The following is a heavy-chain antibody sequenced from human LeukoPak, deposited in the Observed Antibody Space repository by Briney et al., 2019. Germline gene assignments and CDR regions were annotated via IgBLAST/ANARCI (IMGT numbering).Heavy chain of an antibody. CDR1: GASISSYY. Sequence: SETLSLTCTVSGASISSYYWNWLRQPPGKGLEWIGYIYYSGSTKYNPSLESRVTISVDTSKNRFSLKMSSVTAADTAVYYCARWSSGYYAFDYWGQGSLVTVSS. CDR2: IYYSGST. D-gene: IGHD3-22*01. J-gene: IGHJ4*02. CDR3: ARWSSGYYAFDY. V-gene: IGHV4-59*08.